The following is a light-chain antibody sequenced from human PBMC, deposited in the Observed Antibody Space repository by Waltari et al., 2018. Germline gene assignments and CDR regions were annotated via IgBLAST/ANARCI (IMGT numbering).Light chain of an antibody. J-gene: IGLJ3*02. Sequence: QSALTQPRSVSGSPGQSVTISCTGTSSDVGGYNYVSWYQQHPGKAPKLMIYDVIKRPSGVPDRFSGSKAGNTASLTISGLQADDEADSYCCSYAGSYTGVFGGGTKLTVL. CDR3: CSYAGSYTGV. V-gene: IGLV2-11*01. CDR2: DVI. CDR1: SSDVGGYNY.